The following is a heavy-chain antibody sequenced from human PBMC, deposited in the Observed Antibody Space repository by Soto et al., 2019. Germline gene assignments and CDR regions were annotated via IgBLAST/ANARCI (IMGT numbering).Heavy chain of an antibody. CDR2: INPKNDIGGT. D-gene: IGHD6-6*01. V-gene: IGHV1-2*02. J-gene: IGHJ4*02. CDR3: AKGDGRIVPRHFDY. CDR1: GYNFSDSY. Sequence: ASVKVSCKSSGYNFSDSYLHWVRQAPGQGLEWMGWINPKNDIGGTNYAQNFRGRVTMTRDTSITTAYMELTRLTSDDTAVYFCAKGDGRIVPRHFDYWGQGTLVTVSS.